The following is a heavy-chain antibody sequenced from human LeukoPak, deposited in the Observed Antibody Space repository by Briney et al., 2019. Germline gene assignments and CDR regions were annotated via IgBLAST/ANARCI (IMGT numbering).Heavy chain of an antibody. V-gene: IGHV5-51*01. Sequence: RGESLKTSCKGSGYSFTSYWIGWVRQMPGKGLEWMGIIYPGDSDTRYSPSFQGQVTISADKSISTAYLQWSSLKTSDTAIYYCACEVVANAFDIWGQGTMVTVSS. CDR2: IYPGDSDT. CDR3: ACEVVANAFDI. J-gene: IGHJ3*02. CDR1: GYSFTSYW. D-gene: IGHD2-15*01.